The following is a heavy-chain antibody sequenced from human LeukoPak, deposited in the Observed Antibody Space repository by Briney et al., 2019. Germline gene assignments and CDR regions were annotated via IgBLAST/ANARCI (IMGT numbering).Heavy chain of an antibody. J-gene: IGHJ4*02. D-gene: IGHD1-26*01. CDR3: ASLIVGATNRGDY. Sequence: GGSLRLSCAASELTSSTSWMSWVRQAPGKGLEWVAQTKQDGSEKYYVDSVKGRFTISRDNSKNTLYLQMNSLRAEDTAVYYCASLIVGATNRGDYWGQGTLVTVSS. V-gene: IGHV3-7*01. CDR1: ELTSSTSW. CDR2: TKQDGSEK.